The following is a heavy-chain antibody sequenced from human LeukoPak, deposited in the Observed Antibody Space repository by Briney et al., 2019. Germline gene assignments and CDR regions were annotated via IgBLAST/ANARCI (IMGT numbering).Heavy chain of an antibody. CDR2: ISSDGRTE. J-gene: IGHJ4*02. CDR1: GFTFSSYA. Sequence: PGGSLCLSCAASGFTFSSYAMHWVRQGPGKGLEWVAFISSDGRTEYNADSVKGRFTISRDNSKNTLYLQMNSLRAEDTAVYYCAKDSSGYYKPIDSWGQGTLVMVSS. D-gene: IGHD3-22*01. V-gene: IGHV3-30*04. CDR3: AKDSSGYYKPIDS.